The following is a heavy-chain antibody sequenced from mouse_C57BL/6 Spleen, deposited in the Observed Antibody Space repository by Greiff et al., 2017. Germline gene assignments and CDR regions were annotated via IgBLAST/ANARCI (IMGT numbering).Heavy chain of an antibody. CDR1: GYAFSSSW. CDR3: ARWGPYYAMDY. Sequence: VQLQQSGPELVKPGASVKISCKASGYAFSSSWMNWVKQRPGKGLEWIGRIYPGDGDTNYNGKFKGKATLTADKSSSTAYMQLSSLTSEDSAVYFCARWGPYYAMDYWGQGTSVTVS. CDR2: IYPGDGDT. V-gene: IGHV1-82*01. J-gene: IGHJ4*01.